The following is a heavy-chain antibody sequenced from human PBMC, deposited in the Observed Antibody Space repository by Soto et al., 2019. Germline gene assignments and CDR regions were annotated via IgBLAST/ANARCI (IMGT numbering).Heavy chain of an antibody. CDR1: YGSISSYF. J-gene: IGHJ5*02. V-gene: IGHV4-59*01. Sequence: SETLSLTCTVSYGSISSYFWSWIRKPPGKGLEWIGYIYDSGSTNYNPSLKSRATISVDTSKNQFSLKLSSVTAADTAVYYCARTNSGYDRWFDPWGQGTLVTVSS. D-gene: IGHD5-12*01. CDR3: ARTNSGYDRWFDP. CDR2: IYDSGST.